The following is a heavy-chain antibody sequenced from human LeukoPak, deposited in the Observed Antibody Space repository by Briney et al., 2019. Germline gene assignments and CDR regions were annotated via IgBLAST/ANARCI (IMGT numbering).Heavy chain of an antibody. J-gene: IGHJ4*02. CDR2: IIPIFGTA. D-gene: IGHD5-12*01. Sequence: ASVKVSCKASGGTFSSYAISWVRQAPGQGLEWMGGIIPIFGTANYAQKFQGRVTITADKSTSTAYMELSSLRSEDTAVYYCARDQRGYAMTRYWGQGTLVTVSS. CDR3: ARDQRGYAMTRY. CDR1: GGTFSSYA. V-gene: IGHV1-69*06.